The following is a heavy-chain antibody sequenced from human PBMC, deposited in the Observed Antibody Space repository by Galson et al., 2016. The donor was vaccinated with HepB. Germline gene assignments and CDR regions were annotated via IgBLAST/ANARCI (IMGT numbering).Heavy chain of an antibody. CDR2: IYWDGGE. J-gene: IGHJ4*02. CDR3: ARSFDISGYYPDFDN. CDR1: GFSLTTTGVG. D-gene: IGHD3-22*01. V-gene: IGHV2-5*02. Sequence: PALVKPTQTLTLTCTFSGFSLTTTGVGVGWIRQPPGKALEWLALIYWDGGERYRPSLKSRLAITKDTSKNQVVLTMTNMDPVDTATYYCARSFDISGYYPDFDNGGQGTLVTVSS.